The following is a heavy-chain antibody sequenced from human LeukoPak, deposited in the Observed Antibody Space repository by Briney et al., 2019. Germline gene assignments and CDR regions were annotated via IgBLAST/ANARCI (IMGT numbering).Heavy chain of an antibody. D-gene: IGHD3-10*01. V-gene: IGHV4-39*07. CDR1: GGSISSSSYY. CDR2: INHSGST. CDR3: ARGRGLWFGDRRSHFDY. Sequence: SETLSLTCTVSGGSISSSSYYWGWIRQPPGKGLEWIGEINHSGSTNYNPSLKSRVTISVDTSKNQFSLKLSSVTAADTAVYYCARGRGLWFGDRRSHFDYWGQGTLVTVSS. J-gene: IGHJ4*02.